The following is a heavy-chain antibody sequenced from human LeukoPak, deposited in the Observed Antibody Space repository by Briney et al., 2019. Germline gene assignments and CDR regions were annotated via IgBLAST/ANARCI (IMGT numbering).Heavy chain of an antibody. D-gene: IGHD5-12*01. Sequence: SVKVSCKASGFTFTSSAVQWVRQARGQRLEWIGWIVVGSGNTNYAQKFQERVTITRDMSTSTAYMELSSLRSEDTAVYYCAADPRGYGSFDYWGQGTLVTVSS. CDR1: GFTFTSSA. CDR2: IVVGSGNT. CDR3: AADPRGYGSFDY. V-gene: IGHV1-58*01. J-gene: IGHJ4*02.